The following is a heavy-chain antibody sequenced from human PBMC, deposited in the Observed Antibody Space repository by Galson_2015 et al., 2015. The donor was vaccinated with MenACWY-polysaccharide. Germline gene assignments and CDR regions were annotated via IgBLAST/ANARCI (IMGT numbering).Heavy chain of an antibody. J-gene: IGHJ4*02. CDR1: RFTFSNFW. D-gene: IGHD3-10*01. V-gene: IGHV3-7*01. CDR3: ARERWVRGVFFDQ. Sequence: SLRLSCAASRFTFSNFWMSWVRPAPGKGLEWVANIKQAGRENYLVESVKGRFTISRHNAENSLFLQMNSLRVEDTAVYYCARERWVRGVFFDQWGQGTLVTVSS. CDR2: IKQAGREN.